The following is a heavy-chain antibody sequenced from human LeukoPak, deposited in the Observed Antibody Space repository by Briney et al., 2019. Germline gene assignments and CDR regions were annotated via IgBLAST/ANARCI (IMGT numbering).Heavy chain of an antibody. J-gene: IGHJ4*02. CDR2: INHSGSA. CDR1: GGSFSGYY. D-gene: IGHD2-15*01. CDR3: ARVLVAATPSVYFDY. V-gene: IGHV4-34*01. Sequence: SETLSLTCAVYGGSFSGYYWSWIRQPPGKGLEWIGEINHSGSANYSPSLKSRVTISVDTSKNQFSLKLSSVTAADTAVYYCARVLVAATPSVYFDYWGQGTLVTVSS.